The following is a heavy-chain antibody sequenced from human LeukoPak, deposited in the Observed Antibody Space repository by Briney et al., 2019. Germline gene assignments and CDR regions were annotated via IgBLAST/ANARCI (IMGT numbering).Heavy chain of an antibody. CDR2: ISGSGGST. Sequence: PGASLRLSCAASGFTFSSSAMSWVRQAPGKGLEWVSAISGSGGSTYYYADSVKGRFTISRDNSKNTLYLQMNSLRAEDTAVYYCAKDYRWAFDYWGQGTLVTVSS. CDR1: GFTFSSSA. D-gene: IGHD6-13*01. V-gene: IGHV3-23*01. CDR3: AKDYRWAFDY. J-gene: IGHJ4*02.